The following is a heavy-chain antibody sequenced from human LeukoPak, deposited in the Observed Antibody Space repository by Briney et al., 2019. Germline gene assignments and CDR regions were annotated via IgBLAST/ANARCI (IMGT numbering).Heavy chain of an antibody. CDR2: IYYSGST. Sequence: SETLSLTCTVSGGSISSHYWSWIRQPPGKGLEWIGYIYYSGSTNYNPSLKGRVTISVDTSKNQFSLKLSSVTAADTAVYYCARSTGDLGPAFDIWGQGTMVTVSS. V-gene: IGHV4-59*11. D-gene: IGHD7-27*01. CDR3: ARSTGDLGPAFDI. J-gene: IGHJ3*02. CDR1: GGSISSHY.